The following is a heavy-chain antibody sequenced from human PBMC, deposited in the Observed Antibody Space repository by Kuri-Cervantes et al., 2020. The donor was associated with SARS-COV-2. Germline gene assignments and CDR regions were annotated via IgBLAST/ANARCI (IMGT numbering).Heavy chain of an antibody. CDR3: ARRLEYDFWSGPLDAFDI. CDR1: GFTFNSYE. D-gene: IGHD3-3*01. Sequence: SCASSGFTFNSYEMNWVRQAPGKELEWVSYISSSGSTIYHADSVKGRFTIYRDNAKNSLYLQMNSLRAEDKAVYYCARRLEYDFWSGPLDAFDIWGQGTMVTVSS. V-gene: IGHV3-48*03. J-gene: IGHJ3*02. CDR2: ISSSGSTI.